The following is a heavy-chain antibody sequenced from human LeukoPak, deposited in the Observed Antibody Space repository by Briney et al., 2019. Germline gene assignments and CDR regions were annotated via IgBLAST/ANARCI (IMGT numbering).Heavy chain of an antibody. CDR1: GFSLSSSYW. Sequence: GGSLRLSCAASGFSLSSSYWMHWVRQAPGKGLVWVSRINSDGSSTSYADSVKGRFTISRDNAKNTLYLQMNSLRAEDTAVYYCARDRSIASDYWGQGTLVTVSS. CDR3: ARDRSIASDY. J-gene: IGHJ4*02. CDR2: INSDGSST. D-gene: IGHD6-6*01. V-gene: IGHV3-74*01.